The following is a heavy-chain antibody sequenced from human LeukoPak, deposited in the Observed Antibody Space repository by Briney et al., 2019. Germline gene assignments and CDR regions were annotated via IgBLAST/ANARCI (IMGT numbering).Heavy chain of an antibody. D-gene: IGHD4-11*01. CDR1: GNSFTNYW. Sequence: GAPLMISCNASGNSFTNYWISWVRKMPPKGLEWMGRIDPSSSYTYYSPSFQVNVTISTNKYISTAYLQWSSLKASDTAMYYCARDYRNDPSGLDYWGQGTLVTVSS. V-gene: IGHV5-10-1*01. CDR2: IDPSSSYT. CDR3: ARDYRNDPSGLDY. J-gene: IGHJ4*02.